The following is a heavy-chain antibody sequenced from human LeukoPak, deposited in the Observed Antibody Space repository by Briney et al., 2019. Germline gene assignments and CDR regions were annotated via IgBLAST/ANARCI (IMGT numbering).Heavy chain of an antibody. D-gene: IGHD1-26*01. CDR1: GGTFSSYA. V-gene: IGHV1-69*01. CDR2: IIPIFGTA. Sequence: GASVKVSCKASGGTFSSYAIGWVRQAPGQGLEWMGGIIPIFGTANYAQKFQGRVTITADESTSTAYMELSSLRSEDTAVYYCARHGSYQGDYWGQGTLVTVSS. J-gene: IGHJ4*02. CDR3: ARHGSYQGDY.